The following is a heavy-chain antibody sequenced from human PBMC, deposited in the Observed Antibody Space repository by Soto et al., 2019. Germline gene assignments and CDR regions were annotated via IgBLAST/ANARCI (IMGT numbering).Heavy chain of an antibody. CDR2: VSIGGST. CDR3: AKRRGAGGHFDY. V-gene: IGHV3-23*01. Sequence: DVQLLESGGGLVQPAGSLRLSCAASGFTFSSYAMGWVRQGPGKGLEWVAVVSIGGSTHYADSVRGRFTISRDNSKNTLSLQMNSLTAEDTAAYFCAKRRGAGGHFDYWGQGALVTVSS. CDR1: GFTFSSYA. J-gene: IGHJ4*02. D-gene: IGHD2-15*01.